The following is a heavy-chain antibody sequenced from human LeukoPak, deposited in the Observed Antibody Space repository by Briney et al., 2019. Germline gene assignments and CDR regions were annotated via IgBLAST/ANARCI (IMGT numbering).Heavy chain of an antibody. CDR1: GFTFSSYS. D-gene: IGHD3-22*01. J-gene: IGHJ4*02. CDR2: ISSSSSYI. Sequence: KTGGSLRLSCAASGFTFSSYSMNWVRQAPGKGLEWVSSISSSSSYIYYADSVKGRFTISRDNAKNSLYLQMNSLRAEDTAVYYCARDLYRIVVVPHYFDYWSQGTLVTVSS. V-gene: IGHV3-21*01. CDR3: ARDLYRIVVVPHYFDY.